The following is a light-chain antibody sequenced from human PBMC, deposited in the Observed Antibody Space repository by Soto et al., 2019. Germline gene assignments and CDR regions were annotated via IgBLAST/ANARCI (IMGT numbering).Light chain of an antibody. J-gene: IGLJ2*01. CDR1: SANIGGNY. V-gene: IGLV1-51*01. CDR3: GAWDGSLSVVL. CDR2: DSD. Sequence: QSVLTQPPSVSAAPGQKVTISCSGSSANIGGNYVSWYQHIPGTAPKLVIYDSDKRPSEIPDRFSGSMSGTSATLDITGLQTGDEADYYCGAWDGSLSVVLFGGGTKLTVL.